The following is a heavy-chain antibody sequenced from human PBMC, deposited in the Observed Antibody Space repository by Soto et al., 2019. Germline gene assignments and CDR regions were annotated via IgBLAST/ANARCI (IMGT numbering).Heavy chain of an antibody. J-gene: IGHJ3*02. D-gene: IGHD2-15*01. CDR1: GGTFSSYT. CDR3: ARGSRSPAHNDAFDI. Sequence: QVQLVQSGAEVKKPGSSVKVSCKASGGTFSSYTISWVRQAPGQGLEWMGRIIPILGIANYAQKFQGRVTITADKSTSTDYMELSSLRSEDTAVYYCARGSRSPAHNDAFDIWGQGTMVTVSS. CDR2: IIPILGIA. V-gene: IGHV1-69*02.